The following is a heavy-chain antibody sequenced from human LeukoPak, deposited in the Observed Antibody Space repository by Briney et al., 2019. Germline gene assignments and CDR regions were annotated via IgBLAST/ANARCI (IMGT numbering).Heavy chain of an antibody. D-gene: IGHD3-22*01. CDR3: ATTKAYDSSGYYPNAFDI. Sequence: GESLKISCKGYGYSFTSYWIGWVRQMPGKGLEWMGFIYPGDSDTRNSPSFQGQVTISADKSISTAYLQWSSLKASDTAMYYCATTKAYDSSGYYPNAFDIWGQGTMVTVSS. CDR2: IYPGDSDT. CDR1: GYSFTSYW. J-gene: IGHJ3*02. V-gene: IGHV5-51*01.